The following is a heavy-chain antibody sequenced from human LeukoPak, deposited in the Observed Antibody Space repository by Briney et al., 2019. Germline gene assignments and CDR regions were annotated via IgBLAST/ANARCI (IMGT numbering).Heavy chain of an antibody. V-gene: IGHV4-39*01. CDR1: GGSISSSGYY. CDR3: ATRWGSSQRNDY. D-gene: IGHD3-10*01. J-gene: IGHJ4*02. CDR2: MYYSGST. Sequence: SETLSLTCTVSGGSISSSGYYWGWIRQPPGKGLEWIGSMYYSGSTYYKPSLKSRVTMSVDTSKNQFSLKLSSVTAADTAVYYCATRWGSSQRNDYWGQGTLVTVSS.